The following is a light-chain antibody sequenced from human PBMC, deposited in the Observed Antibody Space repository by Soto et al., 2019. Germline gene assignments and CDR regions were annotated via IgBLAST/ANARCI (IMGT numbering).Light chain of an antibody. J-gene: IGKJ1*01. V-gene: IGKV1-5*01. CDR1: QSISSW. CDR3: QHSATYSRT. Sequence: DIQMTQSPSTLSASVGDRVTISCRASQSISSWLAWYQQKPGKAPKLLMSDASSLERGVPSRFSGSGSVTEFTRTISSLQPDHFSTYYCQHSATYSRTFGQANKGEIK. CDR2: DAS.